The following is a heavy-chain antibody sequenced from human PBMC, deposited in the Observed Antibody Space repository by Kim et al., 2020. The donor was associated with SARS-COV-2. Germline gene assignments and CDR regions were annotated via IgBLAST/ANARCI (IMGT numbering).Heavy chain of an antibody. CDR1: GGSISSSSYY. J-gene: IGHJ4*02. D-gene: IGHD3-10*01. Sequence: SETLSLTCTVSGGSISSSSYYWGWIRQPPGKGLEWIGSIYYSGSTYYSPSLKSRVTIFVDTSKNQFSLKLSSVTAADTAVYYCARGDYYGSGIYYWGQGTLVTVSS. CDR2: IYYSGST. CDR3: ARGDYYGSGIYY. V-gene: IGHV4-39*01.